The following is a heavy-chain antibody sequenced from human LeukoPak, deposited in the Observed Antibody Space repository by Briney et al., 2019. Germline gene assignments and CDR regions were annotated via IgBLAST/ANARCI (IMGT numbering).Heavy chain of an antibody. CDR1: GGSISSSSYY. V-gene: IGHV4-39*07. J-gene: IGHJ4*02. Sequence: KPSETLSLTCTVSGGSISSSSYYWGWIRQPPGKGLEWIGSIYYSGSTYYNPSLKSRVTISVDTSKNQSSLKLSSVTAADTAVYYCARDVLDGSGSYFDYWGQGTLVTVSS. D-gene: IGHD3-10*01. CDR2: IYYSGST. CDR3: ARDVLDGSGSYFDY.